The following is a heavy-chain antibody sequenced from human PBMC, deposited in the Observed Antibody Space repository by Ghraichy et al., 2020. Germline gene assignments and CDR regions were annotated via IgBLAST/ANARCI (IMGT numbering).Heavy chain of an antibody. J-gene: IGHJ4*02. D-gene: IGHD1-26*01. CDR1: GFTFDDYA. CDR3: AKSASAVGATSGFDY. CDR2: FNWNSGDI. V-gene: IGHV3-9*01. Sequence: GGSLRLSCAASGFTFDDYAMHWVRQAPGKGLEWVSGFNWNSGDIGYADSVRGRFTISRDNAKNSLFLQMNSLRAEDTALYYCAKSASAVGATSGFDYWGQGPLVTVSS.